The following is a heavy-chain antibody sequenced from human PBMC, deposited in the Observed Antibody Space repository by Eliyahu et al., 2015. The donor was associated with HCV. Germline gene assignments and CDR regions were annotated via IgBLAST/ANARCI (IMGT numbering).Heavy chain of an antibody. CDR2: ISGSGGST. CDR1: GFTFSSYA. Sequence: EVQLLESGGGLVQPGGSLRLSCAASGFTFSSYAXSWVRQAPGKGLEWVSAISGSGGSTYYADSVKGRFTISRDNSKNTLYLQMNSLRAEDTAVYYCAKRGTQYSGTRGPYYFDYWGQGTLVTVSS. V-gene: IGHV3-23*01. CDR3: AKRGTQYSGTRGPYYFDY. J-gene: IGHJ4*02. D-gene: IGHD1-26*01.